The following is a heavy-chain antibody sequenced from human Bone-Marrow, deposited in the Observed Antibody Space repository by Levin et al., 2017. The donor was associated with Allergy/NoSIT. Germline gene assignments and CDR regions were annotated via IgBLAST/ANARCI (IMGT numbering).Heavy chain of an antibody. CDR2: INPNSGGT. V-gene: IGHV1-2*06. J-gene: IGHJ4*02. CDR1: GYTFTGYY. D-gene: IGHD2-21*02. CDR3: AKERGNGDWYYDY. Sequence: PGASVKVSCKASGYTFTGYYMHWVRQAPGQGLEWMGRINPNSGGTSFAQKFQGRVTMARDTSINTAYMELTSLRSDDTAVYYCAKERGNGDWYYDYWGQGTLVTVSS.